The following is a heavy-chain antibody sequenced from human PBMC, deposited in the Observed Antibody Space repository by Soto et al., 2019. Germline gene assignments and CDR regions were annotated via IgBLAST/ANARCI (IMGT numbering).Heavy chain of an antibody. J-gene: IGHJ5*02. Sequence: QVQLVESGGGVVQPGRSLRLSCAASGFTFSSYGMHWVRQAPGKGLEWVAVIWYDGSNKYYADSVKGRFTISRDNSKNSLYLQMNSLRAEDTAVYYCARDQDYYGSGSYGDNWFDPLGPGTLVTVSS. CDR3: ARDQDYYGSGSYGDNWFDP. V-gene: IGHV3-33*01. CDR2: IWYDGSNK. D-gene: IGHD3-10*01. CDR1: GFTFSSYG.